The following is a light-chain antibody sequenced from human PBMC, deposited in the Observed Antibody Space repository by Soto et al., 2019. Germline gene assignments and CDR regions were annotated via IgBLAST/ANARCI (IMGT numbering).Light chain of an antibody. J-gene: IGKJ1*01. V-gene: IGKV3-20*01. Sequence: DIVLTQSPGTLSLSPGERATLSCRSSQSVSSNYLAWYQQKPAQAPRLVIYDVSGRATGIPDRFSGSWSGTDFHLTISRLEPEDSAVYYCQQYGISPTFGQGTKVEIK. CDR2: DVS. CDR1: QSVSSNY. CDR3: QQYGISPT.